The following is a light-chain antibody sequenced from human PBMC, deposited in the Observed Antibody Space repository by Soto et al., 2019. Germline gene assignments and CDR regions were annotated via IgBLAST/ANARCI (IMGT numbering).Light chain of an antibody. V-gene: IGKV1-39*01. Sequence: DIQMSQSPSPLSASVGDSVTITCRASETIIDYLNWYQQQPGEAPKLLIFSSSSLHSGVPSRFRGCGSGTQFTLTISSLQPEDFATYFCQQSFSAPRTVGQGTKL. CDR1: ETIIDY. J-gene: IGKJ2*01. CDR2: SSS. CDR3: QQSFSAPRT.